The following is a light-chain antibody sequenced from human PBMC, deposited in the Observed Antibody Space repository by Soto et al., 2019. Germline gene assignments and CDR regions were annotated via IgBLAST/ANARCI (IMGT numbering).Light chain of an antibody. V-gene: IGKV3-20*01. CDR3: QQYGGSFT. CDR2: GAS. CDR1: QSVNSSY. J-gene: IGKJ3*01. Sequence: EIVLTQSPGTLSLSPGERATLSCRASQSVNSSYLAWYQQKPGQAPRLLIYGASSRATGIPDRFSGSGSGTDFTLSISRLEPEDFAVYYCQQYGGSFTFGPGTKVDIK.